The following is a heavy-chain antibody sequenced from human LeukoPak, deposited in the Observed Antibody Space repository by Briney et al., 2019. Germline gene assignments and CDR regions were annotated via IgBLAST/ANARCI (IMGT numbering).Heavy chain of an antibody. D-gene: IGHD3-3*01. V-gene: IGHV1-18*01. J-gene: IGHJ5*02. Sequence: ASVEVSCKASGYTFTRYGISWVRQAPGQGLEWMGWISVYNGNTNYAQKLQGRVTMTTDTSTSTAYMELRSLRSDDTAVYYCARETAGLYDFWSGYYETNWFDPWGQGTLVTVSS. CDR1: GYTFTRYG. CDR2: ISVYNGNT. CDR3: ARETAGLYDFWSGYYETNWFDP.